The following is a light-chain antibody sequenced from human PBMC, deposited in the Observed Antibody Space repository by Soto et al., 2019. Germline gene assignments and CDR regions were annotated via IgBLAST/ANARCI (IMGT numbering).Light chain of an antibody. J-gene: IGLJ2*01. V-gene: IGLV2-11*01. Sequence: SDLTQPRSVSGSPGQSVTISCTGTSSDVGGYNYVSWYQQHPGKAPKLMIYDVSKRPSGVPDRFSGSKSGNTASLTISGLQAEDEADYYCCSYAGSYTFVVFGGGTKVTVL. CDR1: SSDVGGYNY. CDR2: DVS. CDR3: CSYAGSYTFVV.